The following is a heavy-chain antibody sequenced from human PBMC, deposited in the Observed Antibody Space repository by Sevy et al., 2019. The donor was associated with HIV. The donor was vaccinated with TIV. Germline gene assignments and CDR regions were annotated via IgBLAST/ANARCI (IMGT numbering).Heavy chain of an antibody. J-gene: IGHJ4*01. V-gene: IGHV3-21*01. CDR2: ISRGSSFI. Sequence: GGSLRLSCAASGFSISGYTMNWVRQAPGKGLEWVSSISRGSSFIYYADSLKGRLTMSRDNARHLLYLQMNSRRVEDTAVYYCARVGLGDCSGTNCSPNDYWRQGILVIVSS. CDR1: GFSISGYT. D-gene: IGHD2-2*01. CDR3: ARVGLGDCSGTNCSPNDY.